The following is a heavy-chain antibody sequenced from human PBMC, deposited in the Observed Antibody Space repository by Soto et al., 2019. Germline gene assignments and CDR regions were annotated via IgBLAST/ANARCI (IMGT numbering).Heavy chain of an antibody. CDR3: ARIDSSGWTAWAFDI. J-gene: IGHJ3*02. D-gene: IGHD6-19*01. V-gene: IGHV2-70*01. CDR2: IDWDDDK. CDR1: GFSLSTSGMC. Sequence: SGPTLVNPTPTLTLTCTFSGFSLSTSGMCVSWIRQPPGKALEWLALIDWDDDKYYSTSLKTRLTISKDTSKNQVVLTMTNMDPVDTATYYCARIDSSGWTAWAFDIWGQGTMVTVSS.